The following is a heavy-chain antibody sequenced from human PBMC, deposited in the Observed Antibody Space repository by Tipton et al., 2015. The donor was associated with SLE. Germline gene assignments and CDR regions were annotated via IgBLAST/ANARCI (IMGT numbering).Heavy chain of an antibody. V-gene: IGHV4-39*07. D-gene: IGHD3-3*01. CDR3: ARDGPYYDFWSGMGTFDI. Sequence: LRLSCSVSGDSIISSSYYWGWIRQPPGKGLEWIGSMYYSGSTYYNPLLKSRVTISVDTSKNQFSLMLRSVTAADTAVYYCARDGPYYDFWSGMGTFDIWGQGTMVTVSS. CDR1: GDSIISSSYY. J-gene: IGHJ3*02. CDR2: MYYSGST.